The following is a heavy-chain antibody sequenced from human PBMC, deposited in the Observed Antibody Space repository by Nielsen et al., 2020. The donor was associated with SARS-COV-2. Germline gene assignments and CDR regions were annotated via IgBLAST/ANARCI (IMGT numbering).Heavy chain of an antibody. CDR3: VKWVQLDLGYYYHGMDV. CDR1: GLTFRDYD. CDR2: IKTNSGIT. V-gene: IGHV3-23*01. J-gene: IGHJ6*02. D-gene: IGHD6-6*01. Sequence: GGSLRLPCVASGLTFRDYDMAWVRQASGKGLGWVSVIKTNSGITYYADSVKGRCTISSDNSKLTLYLQMNSLRVEDTSVYYCVKWVQLDLGYYYHGMDVCGQGTTGTVSS.